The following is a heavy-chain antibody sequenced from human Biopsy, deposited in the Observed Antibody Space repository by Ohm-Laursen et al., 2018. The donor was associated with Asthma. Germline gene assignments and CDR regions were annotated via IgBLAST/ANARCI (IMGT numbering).Heavy chain of an antibody. CDR1: GFSFSNFA. J-gene: IGHJ3*02. V-gene: IGHV3-30*01. D-gene: IGHD1-1*01. CDR2: ISKDASTQ. CDR3: VRDGTDDAFDI. Sequence: SLRLSCTASGFSFSNFAIHWVRQAQGKGLEWVGVISKDASTQDYADSVKGRFTMARDNSKNTLDLQMNSLREEDTAVYYCVRDGTDDAFDIWGQGTVGSVSS.